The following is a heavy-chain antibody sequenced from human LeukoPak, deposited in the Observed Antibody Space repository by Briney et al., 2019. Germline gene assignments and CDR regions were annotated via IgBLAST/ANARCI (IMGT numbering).Heavy chain of an antibody. Sequence: GGSLRLSCAASGFPFSSHGMPWVRQAPGKGLEWVAFIQFDGSNKYYAGSVKGRFTIPRDNSKNTLYQQMNSLRDEDTAVYYCASGKGQWNDYYMDVWGKGTTVTVSS. CDR1: GFPFSSHG. J-gene: IGHJ6*03. CDR2: IQFDGSNK. CDR3: ASGKGQWNDYYMDV. D-gene: IGHD1-1*01. V-gene: IGHV3-30*02.